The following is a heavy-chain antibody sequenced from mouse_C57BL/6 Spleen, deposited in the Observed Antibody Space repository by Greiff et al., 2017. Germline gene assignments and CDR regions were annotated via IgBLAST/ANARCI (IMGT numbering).Heavy chain of an antibody. CDR3: ARGYYGSSSFFDY. CDR2: IDPSDSYT. Sequence: VQLQQPGAELVMPGASVKLSCKASGYTFTSYWMHWVKQRPGQGLEWIGEIDPSDSYTNYNQKFKGKSTLTVDKSSSTAYMQLGSLTSEDSAVYYCARGYYGSSSFFDYWGQGTTLTVSS. J-gene: IGHJ2*01. CDR1: GYTFTSYW. D-gene: IGHD1-1*01. V-gene: IGHV1-69*01.